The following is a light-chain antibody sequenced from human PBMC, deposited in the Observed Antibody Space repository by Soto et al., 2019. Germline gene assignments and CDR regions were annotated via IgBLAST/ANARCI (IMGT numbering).Light chain of an antibody. CDR3: QHYNSYSEA. CDR2: KAS. J-gene: IGKJ1*01. V-gene: IGKV1-5*03. CDR1: QTISSW. Sequence: DIQMTQSPSTLSGSVGDRVTITCRASQTISSWLAWYQQKPGKAPKLLIYKASTLKSGVPSRFSGSGSGTEFTLTINSLQPGDFATYYCQHYNSYSEAFGQGTKVDIK.